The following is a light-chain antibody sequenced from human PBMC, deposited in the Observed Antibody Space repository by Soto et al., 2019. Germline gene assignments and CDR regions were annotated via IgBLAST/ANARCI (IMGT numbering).Light chain of an antibody. CDR2: GAS. Sequence: EIVMTQSTATLSVSPGERATLSCRASQSVYSNLAWYQQKPGQAPRLLIYGASTRATGIPARFSGSGSGTEFTLTISSLQSEDFAVYYCQQYNNWPQTFGKGTKVEIK. CDR3: QQYNNWPQT. CDR1: QSVYSN. J-gene: IGKJ1*01. V-gene: IGKV3-15*01.